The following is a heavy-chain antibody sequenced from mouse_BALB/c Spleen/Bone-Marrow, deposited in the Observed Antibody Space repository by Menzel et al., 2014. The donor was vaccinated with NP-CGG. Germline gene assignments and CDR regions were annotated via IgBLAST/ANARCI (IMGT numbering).Heavy chain of an antibody. D-gene: IGHD1-1*01. V-gene: IGHV1S81*02. J-gene: IGHJ2*01. Sequence: QVQLKQSRAELVKPGASVKLSCKASGYTFTSYWMHWVKQRPGQGLEWIGEINPSNGRTNYNEKFKSKATLTVDKSSSTAYMQLSSLTSEDSAVYYCARRTTTVVATDYWGQGTTLTVSS. CDR1: GYTFTSYW. CDR2: INPSNGRT. CDR3: ARRTTTVVATDY.